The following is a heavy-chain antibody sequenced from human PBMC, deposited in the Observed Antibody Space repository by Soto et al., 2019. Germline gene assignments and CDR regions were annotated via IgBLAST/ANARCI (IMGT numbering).Heavy chain of an antibody. CDR1: GFTVSSNY. J-gene: IGHJ6*02. CDR3: ARTPARRGFYYYYGMDV. V-gene: IGHV3-53*02. D-gene: IGHD6-6*01. Sequence: EVQLVETGGGLIQPGGSLRLSCAASGFTVSSNYMSWVRQAPGKGLEWVSVIYSGGSTYYADSVKGRFTISRDKSKNTPYLQMNSLRAEDTAVYYCARTPARRGFYYYYGMDVWGQGTTVTVSS. CDR2: IYSGGST.